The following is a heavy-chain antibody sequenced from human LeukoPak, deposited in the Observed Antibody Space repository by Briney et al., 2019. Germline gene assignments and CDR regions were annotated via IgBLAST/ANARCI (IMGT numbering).Heavy chain of an antibody. CDR2: ISHDANNK. CDR3: AKDRHPARTDGYYFDY. CDR1: AFTFRAYG. J-gene: IGHJ4*02. D-gene: IGHD5-24*01. Sequence: PGGSLRLSCAASAFTFRAYGMHWVRQAPGKGLEWVAVISHDANNKYYADSVKGRFTISRDNSKNTLYLQMDSLRGEDTAVYYCAKDRHPARTDGYYFDYWGQGTLVSVSS. V-gene: IGHV3-30*18.